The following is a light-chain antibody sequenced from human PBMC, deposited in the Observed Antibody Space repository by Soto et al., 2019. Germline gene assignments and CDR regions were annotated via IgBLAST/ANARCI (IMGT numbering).Light chain of an antibody. CDR1: QSIDRK. V-gene: IGKV3-15*01. J-gene: IGKJ1*01. Sequence: IVMTQSPATLSVSPGERATLSCRASQSIDRKLAWYQQRPGQAPSLLIYGASTRATGIPARFSGSGSGTEFTLTISGLQSEDFGVFYCQQYHSWRTFGQGTNVEIK. CDR2: GAS. CDR3: QQYHSWRT.